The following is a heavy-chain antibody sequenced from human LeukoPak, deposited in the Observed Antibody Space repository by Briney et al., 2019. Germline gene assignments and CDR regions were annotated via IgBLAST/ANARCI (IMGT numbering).Heavy chain of an antibody. V-gene: IGHV3-23*01. CDR1: GFTFSSYA. CDR2: ISGSGGST. D-gene: IGHD3-10*01. CDR3: AKFSDVYYYYYMDV. Sequence: HPGGSLRLSCAASGFTFSSYAMSWVRQAPGKGLEWVSAISGSGGSTYYADSVKGRFTISRDNSKNTLYLQMNSLRAEDTAVYYCAKFSDVYYYYYMDVWGKGTTVTVSS. J-gene: IGHJ6*03.